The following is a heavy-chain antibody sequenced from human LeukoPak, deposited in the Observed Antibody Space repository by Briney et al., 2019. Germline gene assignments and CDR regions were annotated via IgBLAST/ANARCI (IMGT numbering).Heavy chain of an antibody. J-gene: IGHJ6*02. V-gene: IGHV7-4-1*02. CDR2: INTNTGNP. D-gene: IGHD5-18*01. CDR1: GYTFTSYA. Sequence: ASVKVSCKASGYTFTSYAMNWVRQAPGQGLEWMGWINTNTGNPTYAQGFTDRFAFSLDTSVSTAYLQISSLKAEDTAVCYCARDYRGYSYYYGMDVWGQGTTVTVSS. CDR3: ARDYRGYSYYYGMDV.